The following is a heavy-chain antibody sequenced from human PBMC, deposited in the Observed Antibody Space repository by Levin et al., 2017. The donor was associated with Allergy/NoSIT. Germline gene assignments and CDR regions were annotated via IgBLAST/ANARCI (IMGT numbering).Heavy chain of an antibody. CDR1: GASVSSYY. Sequence: SQTLSLTCTVSGASVSSYYWSWIRQPAGKGLEWIGRMYTSGSTNYNPSLKSRVTISVDTSKNQFSLKLNSVTAADTAVYYCASGLDAYNYFYWGQGTLVTVSS. V-gene: IGHV4-4*07. J-gene: IGHJ4*02. D-gene: IGHD5-24*01. CDR2: MYTSGST. CDR3: ASGLDAYNYFY.